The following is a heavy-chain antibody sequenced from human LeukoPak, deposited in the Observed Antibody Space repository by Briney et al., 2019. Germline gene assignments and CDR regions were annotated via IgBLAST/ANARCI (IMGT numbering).Heavy chain of an antibody. CDR3: ARDASNWKRWTHFGW. J-gene: IGHJ4*02. Sequence: GGSLRLSCVASGFFFSNYDMNWVRQVPGKGLEWVSYITTGSSTIQYADSVKGRFTVSRDNAKNSVYLQMNNLRAEDTAVYYCARDASNWKRWTHFGWWGQGTLVSVSS. D-gene: IGHD1-20*01. CDR2: ITTGSSTI. CDR1: GFFFSNYD. V-gene: IGHV3-48*04.